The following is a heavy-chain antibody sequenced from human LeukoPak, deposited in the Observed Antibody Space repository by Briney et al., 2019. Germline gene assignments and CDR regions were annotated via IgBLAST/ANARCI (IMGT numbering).Heavy chain of an antibody. Sequence: PGRSLRLSCAASGFTFSSHGMHWVRQAPGKGLEWVAVIWYDGSNKYYADSVKGRFTISRDNSKNTLYLQMNSLRAEDTAVYYCARVGSASPNYDSSGNDAFDIWGQGTMVTVSS. D-gene: IGHD3-22*01. CDR2: IWYDGSNK. V-gene: IGHV3-33*01. CDR3: ARVGSASPNYDSSGNDAFDI. CDR1: GFTFSSHG. J-gene: IGHJ3*02.